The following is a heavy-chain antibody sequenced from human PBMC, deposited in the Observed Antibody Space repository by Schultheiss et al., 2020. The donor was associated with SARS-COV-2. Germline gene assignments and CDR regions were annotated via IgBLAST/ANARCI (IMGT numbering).Heavy chain of an antibody. J-gene: IGHJ6*02. D-gene: IGHD6-6*01. Sequence: SETLSLTCAVYGGSFSDYYWNWIRQAPGKGLEWIGYIYYSGSTNYNPSLKSRVTISVDTSKNQFSLKLSSVTAADTAVYYCARSRIAARPTPARDYYYYGMDVWGQGTTVTVSS. V-gene: IGHV4-59*12. CDR3: ARSRIAARPTPARDYYYYGMDV. CDR1: GGSFSDYY. CDR2: IYYSGST.